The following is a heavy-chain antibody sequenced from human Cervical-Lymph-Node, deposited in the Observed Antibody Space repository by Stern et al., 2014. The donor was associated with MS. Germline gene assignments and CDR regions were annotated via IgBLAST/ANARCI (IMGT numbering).Heavy chain of an antibody. CDR1: GFSLTTSGMC. Sequence: QVTLRESGPALVKPTQTLTLTCTFSGFSLTTSGMCVSWIRQAPGKTPEWLALLDWEDDKYYSPSLETRLTISKDTSKNQVVLTMTNMDPVDTATYYCARSYYYQSSGDYGGWFDPWGQGALVTVSS. D-gene: IGHD3-22*01. CDR2: LDWEDDK. J-gene: IGHJ5*02. V-gene: IGHV2-70*01. CDR3: ARSYYYQSSGDYGGWFDP.